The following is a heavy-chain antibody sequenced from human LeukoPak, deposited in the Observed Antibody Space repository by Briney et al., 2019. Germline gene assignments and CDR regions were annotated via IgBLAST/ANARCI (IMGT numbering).Heavy chain of an antibody. CDR1: GFTFSSYA. Sequence: PGGSLRLSCAASGFTFSSYAMSWVRQAPGKGLEWVSCISGGNTYYADSVKGRFTISRDNSKSTWYLQMNNLRAEDMAVYYCAKERGLGAVDYWGQGTLVTVSS. D-gene: IGHD1-26*01. CDR2: ISGGNT. V-gene: IGHV3-23*01. CDR3: AKERGLGAVDY. J-gene: IGHJ4*02.